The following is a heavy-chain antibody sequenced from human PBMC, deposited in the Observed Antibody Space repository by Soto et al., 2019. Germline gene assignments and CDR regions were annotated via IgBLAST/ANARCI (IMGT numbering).Heavy chain of an antibody. D-gene: IGHD3-16*02. Sequence: EVQLVESGGGLVQPGGSLRLSCAASGFTFSSYWMHWVRQVPEKGLVWVSCINSDGSITNYADAVKGRFTISRDNVKNTLYLQMNSLRAEDTAVYYCVRYPRSVGGSYRPDYWGQGTLVTVSS. J-gene: IGHJ4*02. CDR3: VRYPRSVGGSYRPDY. CDR2: INSDGSIT. CDR1: GFTFSSYW. V-gene: IGHV3-74*01.